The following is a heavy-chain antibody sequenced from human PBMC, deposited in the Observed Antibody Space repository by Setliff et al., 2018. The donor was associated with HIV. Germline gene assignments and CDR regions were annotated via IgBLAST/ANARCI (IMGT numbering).Heavy chain of an antibody. CDR3: TRRQWGTSGYYEFFQQ. D-gene: IGHD3-3*01. CDR2: IYDSGVT. J-gene: IGHJ1*01. V-gene: IGHV4-59*11. Sequence: LSLTCSVSGATISRHFWSWIRQSPGRGLEWIGTIYDSGVTKYNPSLQTRVRVSVDTSKSHLSLSLTSVTPADTAVYYCTRRQWGTSGYYEFFQQWGQGSLVTVSS. CDR1: GATISRHF.